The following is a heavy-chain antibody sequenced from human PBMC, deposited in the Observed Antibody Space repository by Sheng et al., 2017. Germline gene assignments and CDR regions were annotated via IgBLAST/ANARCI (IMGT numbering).Heavy chain of an antibody. CDR2: ISYDGSNK. V-gene: IGHV3-30-3*01. J-gene: IGHJ5*02. D-gene: IGHD5-12*01. CDR3: ARDVAERWLPGFDP. CDR1: GFTFSSYA. Sequence: QVQLVESGGGVVQPGRSLRLSCAASGFTFSSYAMHWVRQAPGKGLEWVAVISYDGSNKYYADSVKGRFTISRDNSKNTLYLQMNSLRAEDTAVYYCARDVAERWLPGFDPWGQGTLVTVSS.